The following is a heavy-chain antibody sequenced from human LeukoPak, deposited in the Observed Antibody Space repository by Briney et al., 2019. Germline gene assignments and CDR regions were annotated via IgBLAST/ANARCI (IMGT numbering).Heavy chain of an antibody. Sequence: PGGSLRLSCAASGFTFSSYAMHWVRQAPGKGLEWVAVISYDGSNKYYADSVKGRFTISRDNAKNSLYLQMNSLRAEDTAVYYCAKDPRGTSPWAYWGQGTLVTVSS. D-gene: IGHD1-1*01. V-gene: IGHV3-30-3*01. J-gene: IGHJ4*02. CDR1: GFTFSSYA. CDR3: AKDPRGTSPWAY. CDR2: ISYDGSNK.